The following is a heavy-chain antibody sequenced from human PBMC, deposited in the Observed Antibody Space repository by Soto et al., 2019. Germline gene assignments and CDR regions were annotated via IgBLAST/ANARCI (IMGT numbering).Heavy chain of an antibody. CDR2: ISGSGGST. J-gene: IGHJ4*02. CDR3: AKDVFYDILTGYRDWINFDY. CDR1: GFTFSSYA. D-gene: IGHD3-9*01. Sequence: GGSLRLSCAASGFTFSSYAMSWVRQAPGKGLEWVSAISGSGGSTYYADSVKGRFTISSDNSKNTLYLQMNSLRAEDTAVYYCAKDVFYDILTGYRDWINFDYWGQGTLVTVSS. V-gene: IGHV3-23*01.